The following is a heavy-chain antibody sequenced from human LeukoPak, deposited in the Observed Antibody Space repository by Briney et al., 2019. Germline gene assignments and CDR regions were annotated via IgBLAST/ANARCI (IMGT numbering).Heavy chain of an antibody. Sequence: GSLRLSCAASGFTFSDYYMSWIRQAPGKGLEWVSYISSSSSYTNYADSVKGRFTISRDNAKNSLYLQMNSLRAEDTAVYYCARSSAYCSSTSCPTYYYGMDVWGKGTTVTVSS. D-gene: IGHD2-2*01. V-gene: IGHV3-11*06. CDR1: GFTFSDYY. J-gene: IGHJ6*04. CDR2: ISSSSSYT. CDR3: ARSSAYCSSTSCPTYYYGMDV.